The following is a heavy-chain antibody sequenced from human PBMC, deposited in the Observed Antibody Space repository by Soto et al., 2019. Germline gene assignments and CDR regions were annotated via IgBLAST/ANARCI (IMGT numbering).Heavy chain of an antibody. D-gene: IGHD3-22*01. CDR2: INSDGSST. CDR1: GFTFSSYW. J-gene: IGHJ1*01. Sequence: PGGSLRLSCAASGFTFSSYWMHWVRQAPGKGLVWVSRINSDGSSTSYADSVKGRFTISRDNAKNTLYLQMNSLRAEDTAVYYCARDGYYDSSGYYYEVSFQHWGQGTLVTVS. V-gene: IGHV3-74*01. CDR3: ARDGYYDSSGYYYEVSFQH.